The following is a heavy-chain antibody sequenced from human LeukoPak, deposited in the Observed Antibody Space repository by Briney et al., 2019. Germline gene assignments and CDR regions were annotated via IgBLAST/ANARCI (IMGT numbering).Heavy chain of an antibody. D-gene: IGHD5-24*01. J-gene: IGHJ6*02. CDR3: AKDARVSMATAYYYYGMDV. CDR1: GFTFSSYG. Sequence: PGGSLRLSCAASGFTFSSYGMHWVRQAPGKGLEWVAVISYDGNNKYYADSVKGRFTISRDNSKNTLYLQMNSLRAEDTAVYYCAKDARVSMATAYYYYGMDVWGQGTTVTVSS. CDR2: ISYDGNNK. V-gene: IGHV3-30*18.